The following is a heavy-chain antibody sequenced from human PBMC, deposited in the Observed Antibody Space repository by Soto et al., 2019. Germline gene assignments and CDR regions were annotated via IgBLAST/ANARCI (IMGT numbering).Heavy chain of an antibody. CDR2: ISYDGSNK. CDR3: ARGDDTVTTGHYYYYGMDV. CDR1: GFTFSSYA. J-gene: IGHJ6*02. V-gene: IGHV3-30-3*01. Sequence: QVQLVESGGGVVQPGRSLRLSCAASGFTFSSYAMHWVRQAPGKGLEWVAVISYDGSNKYYADSVKGRFTISRDNSKNTLYLQMNSLRAEDTAVYYCARGDDTVTTGHYYYYGMDVWGQGTTVTVSS. D-gene: IGHD4-17*01.